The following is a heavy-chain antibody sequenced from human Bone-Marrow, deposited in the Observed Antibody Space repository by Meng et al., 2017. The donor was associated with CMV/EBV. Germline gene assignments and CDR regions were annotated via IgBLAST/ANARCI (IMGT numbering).Heavy chain of an antibody. D-gene: IGHD3-16*01. V-gene: IGHV4-39*07. CDR2: IYYSGST. J-gene: IGHJ6*02. CDR1: GGSVSSGSYY. Sequence: GSLRLSCTVSGGSVSSGSYYWSWIRQPPGKGLEWIGSIYYSGSTYYNPSLKSRVTISVDTSKNQFSLKVSSVTAADTAVYYCARWGGGLIAGPRGMDVWGQGTTVTVSS. CDR3: ARWGGGLIAGPRGMDV.